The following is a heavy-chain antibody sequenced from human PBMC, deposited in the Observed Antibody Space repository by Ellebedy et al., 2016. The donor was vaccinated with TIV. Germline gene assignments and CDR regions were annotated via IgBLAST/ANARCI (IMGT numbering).Heavy chain of an antibody. J-gene: IGHJ3*02. D-gene: IGHD1-1*01. CDR3: ARVGVLERRGAFDI. Sequence: PGGSLRLSCAASGFTFSSYSLNWVRQAPGKGLEWVSYISSSSSTMYYADSMKGRFTISRDNAKSSLFPQMNSLRDEDTAVYYCARVGVLERRGAFDIWGQGTMVTVSS. CDR2: ISSSSSTM. V-gene: IGHV3-48*02. CDR1: GFTFSSYS.